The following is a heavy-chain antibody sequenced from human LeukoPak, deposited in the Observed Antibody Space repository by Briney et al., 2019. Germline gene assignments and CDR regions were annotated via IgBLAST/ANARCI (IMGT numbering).Heavy chain of an antibody. CDR1: GFTFSSYW. J-gene: IGHJ5*02. V-gene: IGHV3-74*01. CDR2: INSDGSST. CDR3: ARGSCSGGSCPRGFDP. Sequence: PGGSLRLSCAASGFTFSSYWMHWARQAPGKGLVWVSRINSDGSSTNYADSVKGRFTISRDNAKNTLYLQMNSLRVEDTAVYYCARGSCSGGSCPRGFDPWGQGTLVTVSS. D-gene: IGHD2-15*01.